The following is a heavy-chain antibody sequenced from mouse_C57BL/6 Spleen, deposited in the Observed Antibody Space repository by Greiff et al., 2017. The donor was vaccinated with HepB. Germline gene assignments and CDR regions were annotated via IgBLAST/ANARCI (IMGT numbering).Heavy chain of an antibody. V-gene: IGHV1-81*01. D-gene: IGHD2-4*01. J-gene: IGHJ4*01. CDR1: GYTFTSYG. Sequence: VQLQQSGAELARPGASVKLSCKASGYTFTSYGISWVKQSTGQGLEWIGEIYPRSGNTYYNEKFKGKATLTADKSSSTAYMELRSLTSEDSAVYFCAPIYYDYDGVMDYWGQGTSVTVSS. CDR3: APIYYDYDGVMDY. CDR2: IYPRSGNT.